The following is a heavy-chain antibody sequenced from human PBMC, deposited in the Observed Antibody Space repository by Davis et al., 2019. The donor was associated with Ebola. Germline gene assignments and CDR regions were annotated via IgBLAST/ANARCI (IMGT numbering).Heavy chain of an antibody. J-gene: IGHJ4*02. D-gene: IGHD4-17*01. CDR1: GFTFRTYD. Sequence: GESLKISCAASGFTFRTYDMHWVRQPTGKGLEWVSVIGTAGDTYYRGSVKGRLTISRENARNSLYLQMNSLTAGDTAVYYCARAQFGDVVLDYWGQGTLVTVSS. CDR2: IGTAGDT. CDR3: ARAQFGDVVLDY. V-gene: IGHV3-13*01.